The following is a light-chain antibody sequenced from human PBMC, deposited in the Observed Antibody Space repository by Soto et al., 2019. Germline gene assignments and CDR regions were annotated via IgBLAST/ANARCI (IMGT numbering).Light chain of an antibody. V-gene: IGKV3-11*01. CDR1: QSVSSY. CDR2: DAS. J-gene: IGKJ4*01. CDR3: QQRSNWLT. Sequence: EIVLTQSPATLSLSPGERATLSCRASQSVSSYLAWYQQKPGQAPRLLIYDASNRATGIPARFSGSGSGPVFTLTISSLEPEDFAVYYWQQRSNWLTFGGGTKVEIK.